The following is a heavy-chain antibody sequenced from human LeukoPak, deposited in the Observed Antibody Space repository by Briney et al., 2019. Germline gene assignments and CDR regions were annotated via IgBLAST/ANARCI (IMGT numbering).Heavy chain of an antibody. V-gene: IGHV5-51*01. Sequence: GESLKIPCKASGYSFTNYWIGWVRQMPGKGLEWMGITYPADSDTRYSQSFQGQVTISADKSVDTAYLQWSSLKASDSAIYCCARHKGFSSAWYADYWGQGTLVTVAS. D-gene: IGHD6-19*01. CDR3: ARHKGFSSAWYADY. CDR2: TYPADSDT. J-gene: IGHJ4*02. CDR1: GYSFTNYW.